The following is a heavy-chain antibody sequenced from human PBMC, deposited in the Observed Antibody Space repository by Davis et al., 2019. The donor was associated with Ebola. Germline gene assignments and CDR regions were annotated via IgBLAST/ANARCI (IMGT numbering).Heavy chain of an antibody. Sequence: PGGSLRLSCAASGFTFSDHYIDWVRQAPGKGLEWVARTRNKASGYSIEYAASVRGRFTISRDDSHNSLHLQMNSLTIEDTALYYCARARSSSWRDFDYWGQGTLVTVSS. D-gene: IGHD6-13*01. V-gene: IGHV3-72*01. J-gene: IGHJ4*02. CDR1: GFTFSDHY. CDR3: ARARSSSWRDFDY. CDR2: TRNKASGYSI.